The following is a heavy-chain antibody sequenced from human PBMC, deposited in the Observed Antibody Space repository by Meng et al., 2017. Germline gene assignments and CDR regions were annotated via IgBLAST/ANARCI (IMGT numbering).Heavy chain of an antibody. CDR3: ARACGGDCYLRYYYYGMDV. V-gene: IGHV3-11*01. CDR1: GFTFSDYY. Sequence: GESLKISCAASGFTFSDYYMSWIRQAPGKGLEWVSYISSSSSTIYYADSVKGRFTISRDNAKNSLYLQMNSLRAEDTAVYYCARACGGDCYLRYYYYGMDVWGQGTTVTVSS. J-gene: IGHJ6*02. D-gene: IGHD2-21*02. CDR2: ISSSSSTI.